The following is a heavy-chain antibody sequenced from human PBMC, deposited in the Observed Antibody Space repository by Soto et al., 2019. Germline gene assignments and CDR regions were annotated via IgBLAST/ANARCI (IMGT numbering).Heavy chain of an antibody. D-gene: IGHD2-15*01. CDR2: ISGSGGST. V-gene: IGHV3-23*01. CDR1: GFTFSASG. CDR3: AKDGLGALDH. J-gene: IGHJ4*02. Sequence: EVQLSESGGGLVQPGGSLRLSCAVSGFTFSASGMSWVRQPPGKGLQWVSGISGSGGSTNYADSVKGRFTISRDNSKSTLNLQMDSLRAEDTAVYYCAKDGLGALDHWGQGTLVTVSS.